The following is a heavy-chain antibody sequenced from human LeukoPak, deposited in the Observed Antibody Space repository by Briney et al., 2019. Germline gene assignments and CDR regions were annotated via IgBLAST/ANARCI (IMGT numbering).Heavy chain of an antibody. CDR1: GYTFTKYG. J-gene: IGHJ4*02. Sequence: GASVTVSCEASGYTFTKYGISWVRQAPGQGLEWMGWISTYNDNTNYAQKFQGRVTMTTDTSTSTVYMELRSLGSDDTAVYYCAREVVGSGSYYKDYWGQGTLVTVSS. CDR2: ISTYNDNT. V-gene: IGHV1-18*01. D-gene: IGHD3-10*01. CDR3: AREVVGSGSYYKDY.